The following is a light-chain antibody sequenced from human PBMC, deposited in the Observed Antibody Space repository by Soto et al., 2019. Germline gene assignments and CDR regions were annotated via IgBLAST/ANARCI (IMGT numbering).Light chain of an antibody. CDR3: CSYAGSYV. CDR2: DVS. V-gene: IGLV2-11*01. J-gene: IGLJ1*01. Sequence: QSALTQPHSVSGSPGQSVTISCTGTSSDVGAYNYVSWYQQHPGKAPKLMIYDVSKRPSGVPDRFSGSKSGNTASLTISGLQAEDEADYYCCSYAGSYVFGTGTKLTFL. CDR1: SSDVGAYNY.